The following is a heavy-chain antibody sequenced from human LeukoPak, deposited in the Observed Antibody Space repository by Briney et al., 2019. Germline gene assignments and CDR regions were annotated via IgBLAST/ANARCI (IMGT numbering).Heavy chain of an antibody. CDR3: ARGLRQLVRSWHY. Sequence: SETLSLTCAVYGGSFSGYYWSWIRQPPGKGLEWIGEINHRGSTNYNPSLKSRVTISVDTSKNQFSPKLSSVTAADTAVYYCARGLRQLVRSWHYWGQGTLVTVSS. J-gene: IGHJ4*02. CDR2: INHRGST. V-gene: IGHV4-34*01. D-gene: IGHD6-6*01. CDR1: GGSFSGYY.